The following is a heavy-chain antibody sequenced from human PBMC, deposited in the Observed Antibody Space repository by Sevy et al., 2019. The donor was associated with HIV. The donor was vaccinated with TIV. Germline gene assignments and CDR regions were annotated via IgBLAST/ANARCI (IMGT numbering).Heavy chain of an antibody. CDR1: GFTFRSYE. CDR3: ARKVGYYYYYGMDV. CDR2: IYASGSPI. Sequence: GGSLRLSCEGCGFTFRSYEMNWVRQAPGKGLEWISYIYASGSPIYYSDSVRGRLTISRDDAKNSLYLQMDDLRVDDTATYYCARKVGYYYYYGMDVWGQGTTVTVSS. V-gene: IGHV3-48*03. J-gene: IGHJ6*02.